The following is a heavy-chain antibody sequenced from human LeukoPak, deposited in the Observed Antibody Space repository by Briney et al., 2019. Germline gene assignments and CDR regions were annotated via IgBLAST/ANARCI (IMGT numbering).Heavy chain of an antibody. V-gene: IGHV3-23*01. CDR3: ANDVGATYFFDY. J-gene: IGHJ4*02. D-gene: IGHD1-26*01. CDR2: ISGSGGST. Sequence: GGSLRPSCAASGFTFSSYAMSWVRQAPGKGLEWVSAISGSGGSTYYADSVKGRFTISRDNSKNTLYLQMNSLRAEDTAVYYCANDVGATYFFDYWGQGTLVSVSS. CDR1: GFTFSSYA.